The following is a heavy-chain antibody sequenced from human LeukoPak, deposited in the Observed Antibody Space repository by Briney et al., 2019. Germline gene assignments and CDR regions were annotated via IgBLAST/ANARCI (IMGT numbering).Heavy chain of an antibody. CDR3: ARDPRYCSGGSCQMSDY. CDR1: GFTFSSYA. CDR2: ISGSGGST. D-gene: IGHD2-15*01. V-gene: IGHV3-23*01. Sequence: GGSLRLSCAASGFTFSSYAMSWVRQAPGKGLEWVSAISGSGGSTYYADSVKGRFTISRDNSKNTLYLQMNSLRAEDTAVYYCARDPRYCSGGSCQMSDYWGQGTLVTVAS. J-gene: IGHJ4*02.